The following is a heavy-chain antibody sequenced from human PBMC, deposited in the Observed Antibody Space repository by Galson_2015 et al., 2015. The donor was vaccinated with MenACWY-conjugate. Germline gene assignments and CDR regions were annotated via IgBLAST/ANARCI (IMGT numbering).Heavy chain of an antibody. Sequence: SLRLSCAASGFTFSSYAMSWVRQAPGKGLEWVSAISGSGGSTYYADSVKGRFTISRDNSKNTLYLLMNSLRAEDTAVYYCAKDRGAAAGADYWGQGTLVTVSS. D-gene: IGHD6-13*01. J-gene: IGHJ4*02. V-gene: IGHV3-23*01. CDR1: GFTFSSYA. CDR3: AKDRGAAAGADY. CDR2: ISGSGGST.